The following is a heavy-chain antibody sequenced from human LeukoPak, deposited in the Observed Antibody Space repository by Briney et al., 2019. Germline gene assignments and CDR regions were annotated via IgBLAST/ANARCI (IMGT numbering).Heavy chain of an antibody. J-gene: IGHJ6*02. CDR1: GFTFSSYA. CDR2: ISGSGGST. CDR3: ANAGYYDFWSGYYEGMVHRMDV. D-gene: IGHD3-3*01. V-gene: IGHV3-23*01. Sequence: GGSLRLSCAASGFTFSSYAMSWDRQAPGKGLEWVSAISGSGGSTYYADSVKGRFTISRDNSKDTLYLQMNSLRAEDTAVYYCANAGYYDFWSGYYEGMVHRMDVWGQGTTVTVS.